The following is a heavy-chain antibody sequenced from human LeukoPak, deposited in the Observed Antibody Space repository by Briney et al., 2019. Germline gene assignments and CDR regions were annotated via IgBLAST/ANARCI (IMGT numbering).Heavy chain of an antibody. J-gene: IGHJ5*02. Sequence: HPERSLRLSCAVSGFTFSSYTMHWVRQAPAKGLLWLAVISYDGSNKYYADSVKGRVTISRDNSKNTLYLQMNSLRAEDTAVYYCARDSADVLLWFGEHSNWFDPWGQGTLVTVSS. CDR1: GFTFSSYT. V-gene: IGHV3-30-3*01. CDR3: ARDSADVLLWFGEHSNWFDP. CDR2: ISYDGSNK. D-gene: IGHD3-10*01.